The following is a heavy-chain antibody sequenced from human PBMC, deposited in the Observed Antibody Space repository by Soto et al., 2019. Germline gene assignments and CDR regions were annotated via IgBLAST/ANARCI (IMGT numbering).Heavy chain of an antibody. CDR3: ASDAAVAGISIFDY. J-gene: IGHJ4*02. Sequence: QVQLVQSGAEVKKPGSSVKVSCKTSGGTFSSYAISWVRQAPGQGLEWMGGIIPIFGTANYAQKFQGRVTITADESTSTAYMELSSLRSEDTAVYYCASDAAVAGISIFDYWGQGTLVTVSS. D-gene: IGHD6-19*01. CDR1: GGTFSSYA. V-gene: IGHV1-69*12. CDR2: IIPIFGTA.